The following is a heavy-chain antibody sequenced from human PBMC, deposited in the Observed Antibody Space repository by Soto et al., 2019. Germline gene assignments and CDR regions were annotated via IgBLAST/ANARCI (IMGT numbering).Heavy chain of an antibody. D-gene: IGHD5-18*01. CDR3: ARARGYSYGYVDY. Sequence: SETLSLTCAVYGGSFSGYYWSWIRQPPGKGLEWIGEINHSGSTNYNPSLKSRVTISVDTSKNQFSLKLSSVTAADTAVYYCARARGYSYGYVDYWGQGTLVTVSS. V-gene: IGHV4-34*01. CDR2: INHSGST. J-gene: IGHJ4*02. CDR1: GGSFSGYY.